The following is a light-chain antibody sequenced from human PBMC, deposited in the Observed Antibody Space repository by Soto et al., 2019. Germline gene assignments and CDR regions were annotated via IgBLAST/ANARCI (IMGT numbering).Light chain of an antibody. J-gene: IGKJ1*01. CDR1: QSVSSSY. CDR3: QQYGSSPWT. CDR2: GAS. Sequence: EIVLTQSPGTLSLSPGERATLSCRASQSVSSSYLAWYQQKPGQAPRPLIYGASSRAIGIPDRYSGSGSGTDFTLTISRLEPEDFGGYYCQQYGSSPWTFGHGTKVQIK. V-gene: IGKV3-20*01.